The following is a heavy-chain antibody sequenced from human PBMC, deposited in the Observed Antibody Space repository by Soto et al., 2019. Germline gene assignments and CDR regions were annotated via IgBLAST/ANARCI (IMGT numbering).Heavy chain of an antibody. CDR3: AKDLGLELGYCYYYYGMDV. V-gene: IGHV3-30*18. D-gene: IGHD1-7*01. CDR2: ISYDGSNK. Sequence: GGSLRLSCAASGFTFSSYGMHWVRQAPGKGLEWVAVISYDGSNKYYADSVKGRFTISRDNSKNTLYLQMNSLRAEDTAVYYCAKDLGLELGYCYYYYGMDVWGQGTTVTVSS. CDR1: GFTFSSYG. J-gene: IGHJ6*02.